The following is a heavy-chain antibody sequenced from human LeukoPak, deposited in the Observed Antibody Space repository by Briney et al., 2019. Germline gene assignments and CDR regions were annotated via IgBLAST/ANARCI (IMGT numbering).Heavy chain of an antibody. CDR2: IKQDGSEK. Sequence: GGSLRLSCAASGFTFSSYWMSWVRQAPGKGLEWVANIKQDGSEKYYVDSVKGRFTIPRDNAKNSLYLQMNSLRPEDTAVYYCARGNNWNLFDYWGQGTLVTVSS. D-gene: IGHD1-20*01. J-gene: IGHJ4*02. V-gene: IGHV3-7*03. CDR3: ARGNNWNLFDY. CDR1: GFTFSSYW.